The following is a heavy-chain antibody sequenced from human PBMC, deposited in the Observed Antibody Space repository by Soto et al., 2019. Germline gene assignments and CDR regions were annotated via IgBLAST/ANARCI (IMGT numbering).Heavy chain of an antibody. Sequence: QVQLVQSGAEVKKPGASVKVSCKASGYTFTGYYMHWVRQAPGQGLEWMGWINPNSGGTNYAQKFQGRVTMTRDTSISTAYMELSRLRSDDTAVYYCAREERDRYCSSTSCSPYNWFDPWGQGTLVTVSS. CDR3: AREERDRYCSSTSCSPYNWFDP. D-gene: IGHD2-2*01. J-gene: IGHJ5*02. CDR2: INPNSGGT. CDR1: GYTFTGYY. V-gene: IGHV1-2*02.